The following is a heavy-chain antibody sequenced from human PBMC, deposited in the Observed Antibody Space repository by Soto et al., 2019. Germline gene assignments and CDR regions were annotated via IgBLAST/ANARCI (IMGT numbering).Heavy chain of an antibody. V-gene: IGHV3-13*05. CDR2: IVTAGDP. J-gene: IGHJ4*02. CDR3: ARDLGGLDY. D-gene: IGHD1-26*01. Sequence: EVQLVESGGGLVQPGGSLRLSCAASGFTFSSYDMHWVLQATGKGLEWVSAIVTAGDPYYPGSVKGRFTISRENAKNSLYLQMNSLRAEDTAVYYCARDLGGLDYWGQGTLVTVSS. CDR1: GFTFSSYD.